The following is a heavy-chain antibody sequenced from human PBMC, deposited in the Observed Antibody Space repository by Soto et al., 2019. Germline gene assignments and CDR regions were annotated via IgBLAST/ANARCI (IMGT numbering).Heavy chain of an antibody. CDR2: ISFDGRNK. CDR1: AFSFSDSA. D-gene: IGHD6-19*01. J-gene: IGHJ4*02. CDR3: ARDRSSSVWFLDY. V-gene: IGHV3-30-3*01. Sequence: GGSLRLSCADSAFSFSDSAMHWVRQAPGKGLEWVAIISFDGRNKYYADSVKGRFTISRDNSKNTLYLQMNSLRDEDTAIYYCARDRSSSVWFLDYWAQGTRVTVSS.